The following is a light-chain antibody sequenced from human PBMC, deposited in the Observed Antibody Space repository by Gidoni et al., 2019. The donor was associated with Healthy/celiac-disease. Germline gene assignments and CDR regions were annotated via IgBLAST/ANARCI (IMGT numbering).Light chain of an antibody. CDR2: AAS. Sequence: DIKMTQSPSSLSASVGDRVTITCRASQGISSYLNWYQQKPGKAPKLLIYAASSLQSGVPSRFSGSGSGTDFTLTISSLQPEDFATYYCQQSYSTHWTFGQGTKVEIK. CDR1: QGISSY. CDR3: QQSYSTHWT. J-gene: IGKJ1*01. V-gene: IGKV1-39*01.